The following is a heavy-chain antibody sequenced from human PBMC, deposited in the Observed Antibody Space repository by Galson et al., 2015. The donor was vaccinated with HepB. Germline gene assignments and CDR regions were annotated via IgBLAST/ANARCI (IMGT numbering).Heavy chain of an antibody. Sequence: SLRLSCAASGFTFSRYGMHWVRRAPGKGLEWMAIISYDGRNKYYADSVKGRFTISRDNSKNTLYLQMNSLRAEDTAVYYCAKDDYGIDYYYYGMHVWGQGTTVTVSS. CDR1: GFTFSRYG. D-gene: IGHD4-17*01. CDR3: AKDDYGIDYYYYGMHV. J-gene: IGHJ6*02. V-gene: IGHV3-30*18. CDR2: ISYDGRNK.